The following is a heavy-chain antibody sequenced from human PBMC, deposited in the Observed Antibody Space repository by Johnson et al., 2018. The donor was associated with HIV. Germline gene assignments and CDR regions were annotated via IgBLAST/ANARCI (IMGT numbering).Heavy chain of an antibody. V-gene: IGHV3-20*04. CDR2: INWNGGRT. D-gene: IGHD3-16*01. CDR3: ARGGWGDAFDI. J-gene: IGHJ3*02. CDR1: GFTFSSYA. Sequence: VQLVESGGVVVQPGGSLRLSCAASGFTFSSYAMHWVRQAPGKGLEWVSGINWNGGRTGYADSVKGRFTISRDNAKNSLYLQVKGLRAEDTALYYCARGGWGDAFDIWGQGTMVTVSS.